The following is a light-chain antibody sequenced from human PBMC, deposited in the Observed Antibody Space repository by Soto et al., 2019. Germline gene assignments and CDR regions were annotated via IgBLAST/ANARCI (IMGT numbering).Light chain of an antibody. Sequence: DIQMTQSPSTLSASIGDRVTITCRASQSISSWLALYQQKLGRAPRLLIYDASSLESGVPSRFSGSGYGTEFALTISSLQPDDFATYYCQQYNAYSSLTFGGGTKVDIK. CDR1: QSISSW. CDR2: DAS. J-gene: IGKJ4*01. CDR3: QQYNAYSSLT. V-gene: IGKV1-5*01.